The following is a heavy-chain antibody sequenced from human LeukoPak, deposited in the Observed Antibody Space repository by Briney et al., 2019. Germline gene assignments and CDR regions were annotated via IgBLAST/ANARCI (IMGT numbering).Heavy chain of an antibody. V-gene: IGHV4-34*01. CDR3: AGLRYSSGWYYY. D-gene: IGHD6-19*01. Sequence: SETLSLTCAVYGGSFSGYYWSWIRQPPGKGLDWIGEINHSGSTNYNPSLKSRVTISVDTSKNQFSLKLSSVTAADTAVYYCAGLRYSSGWYYYWGQGTLVTVSS. CDR2: INHSGST. CDR1: GGSFSGYY. J-gene: IGHJ4*02.